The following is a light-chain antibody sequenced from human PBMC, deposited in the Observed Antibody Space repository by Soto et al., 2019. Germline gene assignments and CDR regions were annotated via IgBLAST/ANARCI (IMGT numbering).Light chain of an antibody. Sequence: EVVMTQSPATLSVSPGDRAILSCRASHSVNTNLAWYQQRPGQPPRLLIYGASTRASDVPGRFSGSGSGREFTLTISSLQSEDFAIYSCHQYNSWPWTFGQGTKVDIK. CDR1: HSVNTN. CDR3: HQYNSWPWT. V-gene: IGKV3-15*01. CDR2: GAS. J-gene: IGKJ1*01.